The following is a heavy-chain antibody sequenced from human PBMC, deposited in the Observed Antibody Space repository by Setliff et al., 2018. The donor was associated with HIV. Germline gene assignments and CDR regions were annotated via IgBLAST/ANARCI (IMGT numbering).Heavy chain of an antibody. CDR1: GASISRSSYY. CDR2: IYYSGST. J-gene: IGHJ4*02. Sequence: SETLSLTCTVSGASISRSSYYWGWIRQPPGKGLEWIGSIYYSGSTYYNPSLKSRVTISADTSKNQFSLKLSSVTAADTAVYYCARGKISPRGVVLIDYWGQGTLVTVSS. CDR3: ARGKISPRGVVLIDY. V-gene: IGHV4-39*07. D-gene: IGHD3-22*01.